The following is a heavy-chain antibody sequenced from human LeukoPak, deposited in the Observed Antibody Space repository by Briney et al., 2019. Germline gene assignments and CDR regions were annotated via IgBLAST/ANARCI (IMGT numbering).Heavy chain of an antibody. J-gene: IGHJ4*02. Sequence: SETLSLTCTVSGASISTYHWSWIRQPPGKGLEWIGYIYYSGSTKYNPSLKSRVTISVDTSKNQFSLELSSVTAADTAVYYCARRGSSSSLDYWGQGTLVTVSS. V-gene: IGHV4-59*08. CDR1: GASISTYH. CDR3: ARRGSSSSLDY. CDR2: IYYSGST. D-gene: IGHD6-6*01.